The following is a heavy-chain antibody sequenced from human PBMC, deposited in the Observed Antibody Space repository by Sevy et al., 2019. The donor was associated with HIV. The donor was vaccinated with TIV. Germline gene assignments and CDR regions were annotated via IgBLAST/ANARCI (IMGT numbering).Heavy chain of an antibody. J-gene: IGHJ4*02. D-gene: IGHD1-1*01. CDR2: ISSTTGYT. Sequence: GGSLRLSCTASGFTFSDYYMSWIRQAPGKGLECVSFISSTTGYTNYADSVKGRFTISRDNAKNSLYLQMNNLRAEDTAVYYCARSLKDWTPSAGHWGQGTLVTVSS. CDR1: GFTFSDYY. V-gene: IGHV3-11*06. CDR3: ARSLKDWTPSAGH.